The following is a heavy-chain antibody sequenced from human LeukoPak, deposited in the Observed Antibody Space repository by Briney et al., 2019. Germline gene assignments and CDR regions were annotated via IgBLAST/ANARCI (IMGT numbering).Heavy chain of an antibody. Sequence: GGSPRLSCAASGFTVSSNYMSWVRQAPGKGLEWVSVIYSGGSTYYADSVKGRFTISRDNSKNTLYLQMNSLRAEDTAVYYCARDRGRGYDSSGYYWRYYFDYWGQGTLVTVSS. CDR1: GFTVSSNY. J-gene: IGHJ4*02. D-gene: IGHD3-22*01. CDR2: IYSGGST. V-gene: IGHV3-66*02. CDR3: ARDRGRGYDSSGYYWRYYFDY.